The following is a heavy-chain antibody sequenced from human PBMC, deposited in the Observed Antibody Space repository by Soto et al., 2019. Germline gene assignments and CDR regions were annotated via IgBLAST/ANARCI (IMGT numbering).Heavy chain of an antibody. CDR1: GFTFSSYS. D-gene: IGHD3-22*01. V-gene: IGHV3-21*01. Sequence: EVQLVESGGGLVKPGGSLRLSCAASGFTFSSYSMNWVRQAPGKGLEWVSSISSSSSYIYYADSVKGRFTISRDNAKNSLYLQMNSLRAEDTAVYYCARALTGWVIRFPRSGMDVWGQGTTVTVSS. CDR3: ARALTGWVIRFPRSGMDV. J-gene: IGHJ6*02. CDR2: ISSSSSYI.